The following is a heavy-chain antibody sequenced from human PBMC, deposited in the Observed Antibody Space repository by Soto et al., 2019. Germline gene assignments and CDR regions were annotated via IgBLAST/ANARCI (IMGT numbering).Heavy chain of an antibody. D-gene: IGHD3-22*01. V-gene: IGHV1-18*01. J-gene: IGHJ3*02. CDR1: GYTFTSYG. CDR3: ARDVSNYDSSGYVAFDI. CDR2: ISAYNGNT. Sequence: GASVKVSCKASGYTFTSYGISWVRQAPGQGLEWMGWISAYNGNTNYAQKLQGRVTMTTDTSTSTAYMELRSLRSDDTAVYYCARDVSNYDSSGYVAFDIWGQGTMVTVSS.